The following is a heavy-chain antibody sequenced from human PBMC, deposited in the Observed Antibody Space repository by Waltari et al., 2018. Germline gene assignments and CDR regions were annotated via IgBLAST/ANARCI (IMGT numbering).Heavy chain of an antibody. CDR1: GGSFSGYY. V-gene: IGHV4-34*02. CDR2: LNHDGYT. CDR3: AKSALWPTGVIDC. D-gene: IGHD3-10*01. Sequence: QVQLQQWGAGLSKPSETLSLTCTVYGGSFSGYYWSWIRQPPGRGLEWIGELNHDGYTNYNPSLKSRVTTSIETSKDQFYLRLTSLTAADTAVYYCAKSALWPTGVIDCWGQVTPVTVSS. J-gene: IGHJ4*02.